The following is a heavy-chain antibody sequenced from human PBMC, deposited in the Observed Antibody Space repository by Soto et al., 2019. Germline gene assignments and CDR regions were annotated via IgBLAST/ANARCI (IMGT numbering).Heavy chain of an antibody. CDR3: ARDLNDSGSRNYYNRIDF. V-gene: IGHV1-69*01. D-gene: IGHD3-10*01. CDR2: IIPIFGTP. J-gene: IGHJ4*02. Sequence: QVQLVQSGAEVKKPGSSVKVSCKASGGIFSTYAISWLRQAPGQGLEWMGGIIPIFGTPNYAQRFQGRVNITADESTSTAYVELSRVRSEDTAVYYCARDLNDSGSRNYYNRIDFWGQGPLVTVSS. CDR1: GGIFSTYA.